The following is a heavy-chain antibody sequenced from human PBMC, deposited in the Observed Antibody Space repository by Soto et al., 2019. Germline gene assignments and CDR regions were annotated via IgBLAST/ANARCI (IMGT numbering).Heavy chain of an antibody. CDR3: ARDRSYYDSSGSYSPPY. D-gene: IGHD3-22*01. V-gene: IGHV3-23*01. CDR1: GFTFSSYA. CDR2: ISGSAATT. J-gene: IGHJ4*02. Sequence: EVQLLESVGGLVQPGGSLRLSCAASGFTFSSYAMNWVRQAPGKGLEWVSAISGSAATTHFADSVKGRFTISRDNSKNTLYLQMNSLRAEDTAVYYCARDRSYYDSSGSYSPPYWGQGTLVTVSS.